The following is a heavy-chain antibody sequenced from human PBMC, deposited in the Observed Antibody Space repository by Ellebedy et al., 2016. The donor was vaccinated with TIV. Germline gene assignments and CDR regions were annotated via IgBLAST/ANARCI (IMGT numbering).Heavy chain of an antibody. CDR3: ARGSSTTGTTVA. J-gene: IGHJ5*02. D-gene: IGHD1-1*01. V-gene: IGHV4-59*08. CDR1: GGSISSYY. CDR2: IYYSGST. Sequence: MPSETLSLTCTVSGGSISSYYWSWIRQPPGKGLEWIGYIYYSGSTNYNPSLKSRVTISVDTSKNQFSLKLTSVTAADTAVYYCARGSSTTGTTVAWGQGTLVTVSS.